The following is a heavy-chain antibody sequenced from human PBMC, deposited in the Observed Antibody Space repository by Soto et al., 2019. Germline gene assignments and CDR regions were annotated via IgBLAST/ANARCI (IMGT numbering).Heavy chain of an antibody. CDR1: GFTFSSYG. Sequence: QVQLVESGGGVVQPGRSLRLSCAASGFTFSSYGMHWVRQAPGKGLEWVAVIWYDGSNKYYADSVKGRFTISRDNSKNTLYLQMNSLRAEDTAVYYCARKPSNYGIDVWGQGTTVTVSS. CDR3: ARKPSNYGIDV. D-gene: IGHD6-25*01. V-gene: IGHV3-33*01. J-gene: IGHJ6*02. CDR2: IWYDGSNK.